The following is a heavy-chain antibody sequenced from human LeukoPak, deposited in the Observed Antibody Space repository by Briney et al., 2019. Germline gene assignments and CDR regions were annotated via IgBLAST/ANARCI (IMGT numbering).Heavy chain of an antibody. Sequence: PVKVSCKASGGTFSSYAISWVRQAPGQGLEWMGGIIPIFGTANYAQKFQGRVTITADESTSTAYMELSSLRSEDTAVYYCARVIEVAGPTWIFDYWGQGTLVTVSS. D-gene: IGHD6-19*01. CDR1: GGTFSSYA. J-gene: IGHJ4*02. CDR2: IIPIFGTA. V-gene: IGHV1-69*01. CDR3: ARVIEVAGPTWIFDY.